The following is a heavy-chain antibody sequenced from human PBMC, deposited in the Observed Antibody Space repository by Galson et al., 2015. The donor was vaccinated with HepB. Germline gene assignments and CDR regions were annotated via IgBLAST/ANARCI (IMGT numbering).Heavy chain of an antibody. CDR2: FDPEDGET. Sequence: SVKVSCKVSGYTLTELSMHWVRQAPGKGLEWVGGFDPEDGETIYAQKFQGRVTMTEDTSTDTAYMELSSLRSEDTAVYYCATSGGDDYGDSDPEYWGQGTLVTVSS. D-gene: IGHD4-17*01. J-gene: IGHJ4*02. V-gene: IGHV1-24*01. CDR3: ATSGGDDYGDSDPEY. CDR1: GYTLTELS.